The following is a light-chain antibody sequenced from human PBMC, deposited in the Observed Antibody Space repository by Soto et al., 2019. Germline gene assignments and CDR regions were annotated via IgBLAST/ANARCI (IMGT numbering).Light chain of an antibody. CDR2: DTA. V-gene: IGKV3-15*01. Sequence: EIVMTQSPVTLSVSPGERATLSCRASESVSGNLAWYQQKPGQAPRLLIYDTASRATAIPARLRGSGSGTEFTLTTSSLQSEDFAVYYCQQYSQWPTFSQGTRLEIK. J-gene: IGKJ5*01. CDR3: QQYSQWPT. CDR1: ESVSGN.